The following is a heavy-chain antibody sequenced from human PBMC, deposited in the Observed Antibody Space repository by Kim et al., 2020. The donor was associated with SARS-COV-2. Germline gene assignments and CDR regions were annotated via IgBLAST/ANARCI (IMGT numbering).Heavy chain of an antibody. CDR3: ATTFSFSNSWYYFDY. D-gene: IGHD6-13*01. Sequence: ASVKVSCKVSGYTSSNYGISWVRQAPGQGLEWMGWINTLSVHTTYVDKFPDRVNMTTVPSTNTVSMELRSLTSDDTAVYYCATTFSFSNSWYYFDYWRQGTLDTVST. CDR1: GYTSSNYG. V-gene: IGHV1-18*04. J-gene: IGHJ4*02. CDR2: INTLSVHT.